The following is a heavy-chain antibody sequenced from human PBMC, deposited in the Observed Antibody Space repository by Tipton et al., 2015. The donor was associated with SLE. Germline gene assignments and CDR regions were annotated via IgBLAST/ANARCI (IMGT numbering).Heavy chain of an antibody. D-gene: IGHD6-13*01. V-gene: IGHV3-66*03. J-gene: IGHJ4*02. CDR1: GFTVSSND. CDR3: ARDRGSSWFFFDY. CDR2: VYSSGST. Sequence: GSLRLSCTASGFTVSSNDMSWVRQAPGKGLEWVTLVYSSGSTHYADSVKGRFTISRDNSKNTVYLQMNSLRAEDTAVYYCARDRGSSWFFFDYWGQGTLVTVSS.